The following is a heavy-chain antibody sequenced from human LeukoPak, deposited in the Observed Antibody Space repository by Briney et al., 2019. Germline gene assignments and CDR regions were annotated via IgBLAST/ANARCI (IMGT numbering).Heavy chain of an antibody. V-gene: IGHV3-73*01. D-gene: IGHD2-2*01. CDR2: IRSKANSYAT. J-gene: IGHJ4*02. CDR1: GFTFSGSA. CDR3: ATRPIPNMEVDY. Sequence: GGSLRLSCAASGFTFSGSAMHWVRQASGKGLEWVGRIRSKANSYATAYAASVKGRFTISRDNSKNTLYLQMNSLRAEDTAVYYCATRPIPNMEVDYWGQGTLVTVSS.